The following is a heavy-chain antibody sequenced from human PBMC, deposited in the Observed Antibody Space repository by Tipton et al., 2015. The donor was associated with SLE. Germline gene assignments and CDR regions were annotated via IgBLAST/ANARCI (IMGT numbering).Heavy chain of an antibody. V-gene: IGHV3-23*01. Sequence: SLRLSCTASGFTFSNYPMSWVRQAPGKGLEWVSAISGSGGSTYYADSVKGRFTISRDNSKNTLYLQMNSLRAEDTAVYYCAKEVTVTTRDYWGQGTLVTVSS. CDR3: AKEVTVTTRDY. CDR2: ISGSGGST. J-gene: IGHJ4*02. D-gene: IGHD4-17*01. CDR1: GFTFSNYP.